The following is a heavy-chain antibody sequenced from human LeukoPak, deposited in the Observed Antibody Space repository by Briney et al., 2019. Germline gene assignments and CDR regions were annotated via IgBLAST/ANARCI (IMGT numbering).Heavy chain of an antibody. Sequence: ASVKVSCKASGYTFTGYYIHWVRQAPGQGLEWMGWINPNSGGTNYAQKFQGRVTMTRDTSISTANMELRRLRSDDTAVYYCARGQPKYYYDSSGYHLDYWGQGTLVTVSS. CDR3: ARGQPKYYYDSSGYHLDY. CDR2: INPNSGGT. V-gene: IGHV1-2*02. D-gene: IGHD3-22*01. CDR1: GYTFTGYY. J-gene: IGHJ4*02.